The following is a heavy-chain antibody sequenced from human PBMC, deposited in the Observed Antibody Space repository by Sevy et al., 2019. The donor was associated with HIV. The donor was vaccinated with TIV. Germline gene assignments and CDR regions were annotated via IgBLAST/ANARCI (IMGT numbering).Heavy chain of an antibody. V-gene: IGHV3-21*01. J-gene: IGHJ4*02. D-gene: IGHD3-3*01. CDR1: GFTFSAYN. CDR2: ISSSSDYK. CDR3: ARSIGEGPLRFWECLLPGDY. Sequence: GGALRLSCAASGFTFSAYNMIWVRRAPGKGLEWVSSISSSSDYKYYADSMKGRFTISRDNAKNSLSLQMDSLRAEDTAVYYCARSIGEGPLRFWECLLPGDYWGQGTLVTVSS.